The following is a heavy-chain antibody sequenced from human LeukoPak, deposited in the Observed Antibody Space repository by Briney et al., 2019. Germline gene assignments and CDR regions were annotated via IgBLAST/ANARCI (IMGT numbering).Heavy chain of an antibody. J-gene: IGHJ6*03. CDR1: GYTFTGYY. D-gene: IGHD1-7*01. CDR3: ARNPSITGTTENYYYYYMDV. Sequence: ASVKVSCKASGYTFTGYYMHWVRQAPGQGLEWMGWINPNSGGTNYAQKFQGRVTMTRVTSISTAYMELSRLRSDDTAVYYCARNPSITGTTENYYYYYMDVWGKGTTVTVSS. CDR2: INPNSGGT. V-gene: IGHV1-2*02.